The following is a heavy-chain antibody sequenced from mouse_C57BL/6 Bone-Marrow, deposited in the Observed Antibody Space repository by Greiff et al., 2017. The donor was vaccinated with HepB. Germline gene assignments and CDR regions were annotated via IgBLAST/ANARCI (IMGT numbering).Heavy chain of an antibody. D-gene: IGHD2-5*01. CDR3: ARRGYSNYWYFDV. V-gene: IGHV5-15*01. Sequence: EVKLQESGGGLVQPGGSLKLSCAASGFTFSDYGMAWVRQAPRKGPEWVAFISNLASSIYYADTVTGRFTISRENAKNTQYLERSSLRSEDTAMYYCARRGYSNYWYFDVWGTGTTVPVSS. CDR2: ISNLASSI. J-gene: IGHJ1*03. CDR1: GFTFSDYG.